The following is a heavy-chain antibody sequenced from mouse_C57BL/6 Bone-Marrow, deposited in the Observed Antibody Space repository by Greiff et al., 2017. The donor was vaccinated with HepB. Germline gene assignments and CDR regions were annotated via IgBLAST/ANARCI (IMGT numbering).Heavy chain of an antibody. J-gene: IGHJ3*01. CDR2: IYPRSGNT. Sequence: QVQLQQSGAELARPGASVKLSCKASGYTFTSYGISWVKQRTGQGLEWIGEIYPRSGNTYYNEKFKGKATLTADKSSSTAYMELRSLTSEDSAVYFCARGRWLPSWFAYWGQGTLVTVSA. V-gene: IGHV1-81*01. CDR1: GYTFTSYG. CDR3: ARGRWLPSWFAY. D-gene: IGHD2-3*01.